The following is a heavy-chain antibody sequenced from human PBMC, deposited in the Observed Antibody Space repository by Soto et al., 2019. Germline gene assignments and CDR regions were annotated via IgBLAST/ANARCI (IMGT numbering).Heavy chain of an antibody. J-gene: IGHJ3*02. CDR1: GFTFSSYD. Sequence: EVQLVESGGGLVQPGGSLRLSCAASGFTFSSYDMHWVRQATGKGLEWVSAISGSGGSTYYADSVKGRFTISRDNSKNTLYLQMNSLRAEDTAVYYCAKLAYDFWSGYVDAFDIWGQGTMVTVSS. CDR3: AKLAYDFWSGYVDAFDI. V-gene: IGHV3-23*04. D-gene: IGHD3-3*01. CDR2: ISGSGGST.